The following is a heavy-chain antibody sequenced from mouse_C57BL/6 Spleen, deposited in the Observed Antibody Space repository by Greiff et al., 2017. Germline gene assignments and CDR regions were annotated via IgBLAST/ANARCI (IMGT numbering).Heavy chain of an antibody. D-gene: IGHD2-5*01. V-gene: IGHV1-82*01. J-gene: IGHJ3*01. CDR2: IYPGDGDT. Sequence: VQLQQSGPELVKPGASVKISCKASGYAFSSSWMNWVKQRPGKGLEWIGRIYPGDGDTNYNGKFKGKATLTADKSSSTAYMQLSSLTSEDSAVYFCADSNGPWFAYWGQGTLVTVSA. CDR1: GYAFSSSW. CDR3: ADSNGPWFAY.